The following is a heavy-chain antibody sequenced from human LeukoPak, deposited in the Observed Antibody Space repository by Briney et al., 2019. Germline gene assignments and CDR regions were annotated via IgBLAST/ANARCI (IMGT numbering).Heavy chain of an antibody. CDR3: ARTRYYYNSRSYGAPYYFDY. V-gene: IGHV4-34*01. CDR1: GGSFSGYY. J-gene: IGHJ4*02. D-gene: IGHD3-10*01. CDR2: INHSGST. Sequence: SETLSLTCAVYGGSFSGYYWSWIRQPPGKGLEWIGEINHSGSTNYNPSLKSRITISVDTSKNQFSLKLSSVTAADTAVYYCARTRYYYNSRSYGAPYYFDYWGQGTLVTVSS.